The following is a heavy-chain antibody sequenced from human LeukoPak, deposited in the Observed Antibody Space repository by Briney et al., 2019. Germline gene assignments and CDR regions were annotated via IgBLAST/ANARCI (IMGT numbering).Heavy chain of an antibody. CDR3: ARHRAYSSSSPFDY. D-gene: IGHD6-6*01. V-gene: IGHV4-59*08. CDR1: GDSISSYY. J-gene: IGHJ4*02. CDR2: IYYTGST. Sequence: PSETLSLTCSVSGDSISSYYWSWIRQPPGKGLEWIGYIYYTGSTNYNPSLKSRVTMFVDMSKNQFSLRLSSVTAADTAVYYCARHRAYSSSSPFDYWGQGTLVTVSS.